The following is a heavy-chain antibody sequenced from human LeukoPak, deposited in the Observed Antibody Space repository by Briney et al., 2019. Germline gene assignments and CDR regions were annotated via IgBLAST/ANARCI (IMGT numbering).Heavy chain of an antibody. CDR2: IYTSGST. D-gene: IGHD2-15*01. Sequence: SETLSLTCTVSGGSISSYYWSWIRQPAGKGLEWIGRIYTSGSTNYNPSLKSRVTMSVDTSKNQFSLKLSSVTAADTAVYYCARDISDCSGGSCYSIDTFDIWGQGTMVTVSS. CDR3: ARDISDCSGGSCYSIDTFDI. J-gene: IGHJ3*02. CDR1: GGSISSYY. V-gene: IGHV4-4*07.